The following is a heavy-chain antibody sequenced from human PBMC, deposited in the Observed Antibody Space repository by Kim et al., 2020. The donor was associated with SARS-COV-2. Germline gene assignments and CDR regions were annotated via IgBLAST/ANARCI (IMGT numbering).Heavy chain of an antibody. CDR1: GYTFTSYY. V-gene: IGHV1-46*01. J-gene: IGHJ6*02. Sequence: ASVKVSCKASGYTFTSYYMHWVRQAPGQGLEWMGIINPSGGSTSYAQKFQGRVTMTRDTSTSTVYMELSSLRSEDTAVYYCARFCSGGSCYQGYYYGMDVWGQGTTVTVSS. D-gene: IGHD2-15*01. CDR3: ARFCSGGSCYQGYYYGMDV. CDR2: INPSGGST.